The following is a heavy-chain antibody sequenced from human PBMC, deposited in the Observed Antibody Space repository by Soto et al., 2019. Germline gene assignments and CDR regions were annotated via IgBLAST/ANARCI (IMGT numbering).Heavy chain of an antibody. CDR1: GFSFSAYN. J-gene: IGHJ1*01. CDR3: VRSPKIGVRGAF. Sequence: GSLRLSCLGSGFSFSAYNMNWVRQAPGKGLEWVSSIKVGSSRIYQPDSMKGRFTISRDDARNSVYLQINSLRAEDTALYFCVRSPKIGVRGAFWGRGTQVTVYS. D-gene: IGHD3-16*01. CDR2: IKVGSSRI. V-gene: IGHV3-21*01.